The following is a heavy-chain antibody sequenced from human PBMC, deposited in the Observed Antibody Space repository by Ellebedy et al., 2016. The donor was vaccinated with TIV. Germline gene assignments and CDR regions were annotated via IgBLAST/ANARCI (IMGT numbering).Heavy chain of an antibody. CDR3: ARGLTIFQGA. CDR2: MNPNSGNT. Sequence: ASVKVSXXASGYTFTSYDINWVRQATGQGLEWMGWMNPNSGNTGYAQKFQGRVTMTRNTSISTAYMELSSLRSEDAAVYYCARGLTIFQGAWGQGTLVTVSS. V-gene: IGHV1-8*01. J-gene: IGHJ4*02. D-gene: IGHD3-3*01. CDR1: GYTFTSYD.